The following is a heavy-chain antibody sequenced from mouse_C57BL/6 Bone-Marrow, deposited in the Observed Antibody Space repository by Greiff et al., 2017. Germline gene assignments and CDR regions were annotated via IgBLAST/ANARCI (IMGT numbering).Heavy chain of an antibody. Sequence: DVMLVESGGGLLKPGGSLKLSCAASGFTFSSYALSCVRQTPEKRLEWVATISDGGSYPYYPDNVKGRFTISRDNAKNNLYLQMSHLKSEDTAMYYCAREGYGSSGGYFDVWGTGTTVTVSS. CDR2: ISDGGSYP. V-gene: IGHV5-4*01. CDR1: GFTFSSYA. CDR3: AREGYGSSGGYFDV. D-gene: IGHD1-1*01. J-gene: IGHJ1*03.